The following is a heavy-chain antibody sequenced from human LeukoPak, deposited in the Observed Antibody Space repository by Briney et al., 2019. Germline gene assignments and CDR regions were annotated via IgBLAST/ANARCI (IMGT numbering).Heavy chain of an antibody. Sequence: GESLMISCRGSGYSFTNYWIGWVRQMPGKGLEWMGVIYPGDSNTRYSPSLQGQVILSADKSINTAYLQWSSLKASDTAMYYCARRRTRPEAFDVWGQGTMVTVSS. D-gene: IGHD1-14*01. V-gene: IGHV5-51*01. J-gene: IGHJ3*01. CDR2: IYPGDSNT. CDR3: ARRRTRPEAFDV. CDR1: GYSFTNYW.